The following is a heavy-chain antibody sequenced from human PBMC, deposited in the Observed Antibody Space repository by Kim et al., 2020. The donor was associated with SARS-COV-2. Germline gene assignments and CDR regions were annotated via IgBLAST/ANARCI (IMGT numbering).Heavy chain of an antibody. D-gene: IGHD6-19*01. Sequence: ASVKVSCKASGYTFTSYGISWVRQAPGQGLEWMGWISAYNGNTNYAQKLQGRVTMTTDTSTSTAYMELRSLRSDDTAVYYCARAPSIAVAGTTFYYFDYWGQGTLVTVSS. CDR2: ISAYNGNT. J-gene: IGHJ4*02. CDR1: GYTFTSYG. CDR3: ARAPSIAVAGTTFYYFDY. V-gene: IGHV1-18*01.